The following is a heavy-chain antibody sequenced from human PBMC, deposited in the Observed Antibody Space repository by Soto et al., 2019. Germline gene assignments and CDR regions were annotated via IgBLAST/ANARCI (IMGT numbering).Heavy chain of an antibody. CDR1: GFTFSDYS. CDR2: ISGSGDST. J-gene: IGHJ4*02. Sequence: EVQLLESGGGLVQPGGSLRLSCAASGFTFSDYSLSWVRQAPGKGLEWLSGISGSGDSTYYADSVKGRFTVSRDNSRNTLYLQMNTLRAEDTAVYYCARSYGDTWSHYHFKYWGQGTLVTVSS. D-gene: IGHD3-10*01. CDR3: ARSYGDTWSHYHFKY. V-gene: IGHV3-23*01.